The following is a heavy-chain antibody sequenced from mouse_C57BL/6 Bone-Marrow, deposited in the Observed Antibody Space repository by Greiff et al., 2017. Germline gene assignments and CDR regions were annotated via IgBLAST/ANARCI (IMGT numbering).Heavy chain of an antibody. V-gene: IGHV5-6*01. Sequence: EVQGVESGGDLVKPGGSLKLSCAASGFTFSSYGMSWVRQTPDKRLEWVATISSGGSYTYYPDSVKGRVTISRDNAKNTLYLQLSSLKSEDTAMYYWARHEALPMSTKAMDYWGQGTSVTVSS. CDR3: ARHEALPMSTKAMDY. J-gene: IGHJ4*01. CDR2: ISSGGSYT. CDR1: GFTFSSYG. D-gene: IGHD2-4*01.